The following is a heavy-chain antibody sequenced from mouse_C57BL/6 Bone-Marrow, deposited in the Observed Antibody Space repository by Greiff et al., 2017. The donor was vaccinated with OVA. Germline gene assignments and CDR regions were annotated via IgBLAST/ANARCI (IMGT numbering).Heavy chain of an antibody. CDR2: IYPGSGST. J-gene: IGHJ4*01. CDR3: ARERIYYSLYAMDY. Sequence: VQLQQSGPELVKPGASVKISCKASGYTFTSYWITWVKQRPGQGLEWIGDIYPGSGSTNYNEKFKSKATLTVDTSSSTAYMQLSSLTSEDSAVYYCARERIYYSLYAMDYWGQGTSVTVSS. D-gene: IGHD2-12*01. CDR1: GYTFTSYW. V-gene: IGHV1-55*01.